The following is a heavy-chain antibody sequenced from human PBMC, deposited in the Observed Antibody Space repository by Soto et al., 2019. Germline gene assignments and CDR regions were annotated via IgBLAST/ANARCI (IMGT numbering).Heavy chain of an antibody. CDR1: GGTFSSYA. Sequence: GASVKVSCKASGGTFSSYAISWVRQAPGQGLEWMGGIIPIFGTANYAQKFQGRVTITADESTSTAYMELSSLRSEDTAVYYCASGGFGELSTYNWFDPWGQGTLVTVSS. D-gene: IGHD3-10*01. CDR2: IIPIFGTA. J-gene: IGHJ5*02. CDR3: ASGGFGELSTYNWFDP. V-gene: IGHV1-69*13.